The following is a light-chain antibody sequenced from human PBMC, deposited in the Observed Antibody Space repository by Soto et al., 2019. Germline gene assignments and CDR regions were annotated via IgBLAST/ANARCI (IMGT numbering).Light chain of an antibody. CDR3: LQKYMYPCT. V-gene: IGKV1-6*01. J-gene: IGKJ3*01. Sequence: AILMTQSPSSLSASVGDRVTISCRASQGIRNDLDWFQQKPGKAPKLLIYAASNLQSGVPARFSGSGSGTDFTLTISSLQPEDFATYYCLQKYMYPCTFGHGTKVDIK. CDR1: QGIRND. CDR2: AAS.